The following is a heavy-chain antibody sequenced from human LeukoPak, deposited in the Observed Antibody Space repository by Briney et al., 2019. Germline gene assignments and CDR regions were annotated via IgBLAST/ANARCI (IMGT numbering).Heavy chain of an antibody. J-gene: IGHJ3*02. D-gene: IGHD5-24*01. Sequence: TGGSLRLSCAASGFTFSSYRMNWVRQAPGKGLEWVSYISSSSSYIYYADSVKGRFTISRDNAKNSLYLQMNSLRAEDTAVYYCARDPRTDGYNLNDAFDIWGQGTMVTVSS. CDR3: ARDPRTDGYNLNDAFDI. CDR2: ISSSSSYI. CDR1: GFTFSSYR. V-gene: IGHV3-21*01.